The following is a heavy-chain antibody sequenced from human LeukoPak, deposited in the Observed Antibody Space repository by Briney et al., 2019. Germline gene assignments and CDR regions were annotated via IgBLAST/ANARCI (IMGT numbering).Heavy chain of an antibody. Sequence: GGSLRLSCAASGFTFSSYAMHWVRQAPGKGLEWVAVISYDGSNKYYADSVKGRFTISRDNSKNTLYLQMNSLRAEDTAVYYCARENYGSGSYGYGMDVWGQGTTVTVSS. V-gene: IGHV3-30*04. CDR1: GFTFSSYA. D-gene: IGHD3-10*01. CDR2: ISYDGSNK. J-gene: IGHJ6*02. CDR3: ARENYGSGSYGYGMDV.